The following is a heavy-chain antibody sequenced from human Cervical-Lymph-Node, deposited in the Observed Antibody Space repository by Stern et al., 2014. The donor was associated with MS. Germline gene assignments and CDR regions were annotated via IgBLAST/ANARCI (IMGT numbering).Heavy chain of an antibody. Sequence: EVQLVESGGGLVKPGGSLRLSCEASGFTFGSYRMNWVRQAPGKGLEWVSSISSSSSYKYYADSVQGRFTISRDNAGNSLSLQMNSLRAEDTAVYHCAREGSFAWYAMDLWGPGTTVTVSS. D-gene: IGHD3-10*01. CDR1: GFTFGSYR. CDR3: AREGSFAWYAMDL. V-gene: IGHV3-21*01. J-gene: IGHJ6*02. CDR2: ISSSSSYK.